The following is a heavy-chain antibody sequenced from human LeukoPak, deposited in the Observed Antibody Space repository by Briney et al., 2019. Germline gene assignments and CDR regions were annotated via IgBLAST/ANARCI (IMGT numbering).Heavy chain of an antibody. D-gene: IGHD2-2*02. J-gene: IGHJ3*02. CDR2: VYHSGST. CDR1: TYSISSGHY. CDR3: ARGRDLYCSSITCYNDAFDI. Sequence: PSETLSLTCTVSTYSISSGHYWGWIRQPPGKGLEWIGSVYHSGSTYSNPSLNSRVTISVDTSKNQFSLKLSSVTAADTAVYYCARGRDLYCSSITCYNDAFDIWGQGTLVTVSS. V-gene: IGHV4-38-2*02.